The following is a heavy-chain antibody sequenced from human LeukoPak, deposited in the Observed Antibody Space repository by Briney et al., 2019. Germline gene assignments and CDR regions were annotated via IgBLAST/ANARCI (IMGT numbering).Heavy chain of an antibody. J-gene: IGHJ4*02. Sequence: QTGGSLRLSCAASGFTLAEYPLHCVPQAPGKGPECVSLISWNGARIHYGDSVKGRFTISRDNSKNSLYLQMNSLRTEDTALYYCVKDLVAASENVRGWYPMDYWGQGTLVTVSS. CDR2: ISWNGARI. V-gene: IGHV3-43*01. CDR3: VKDLVAASENVRGWYPMDY. CDR1: GFTLAEYP. D-gene: IGHD6-19*01.